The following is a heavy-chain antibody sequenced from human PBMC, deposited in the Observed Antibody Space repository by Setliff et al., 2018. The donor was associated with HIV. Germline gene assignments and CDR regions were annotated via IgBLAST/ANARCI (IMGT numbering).Heavy chain of an antibody. V-gene: IGHV3-30*04. CDR1: EFTFSSYA. D-gene: IGHD2-2*01. CDR3: ARCSTASAHSVSWFDP. Sequence: LRLSCEASEFTFSSYAMHWVRQAPGKGLEWVAVISYDGSNKYYADSVKGRFTISRDNSKNTLYLQMNSLRAEDTAVYYCARCSTASAHSVSWFDPWGRGTLVTVSS. J-gene: IGHJ5*02. CDR2: ISYDGSNK.